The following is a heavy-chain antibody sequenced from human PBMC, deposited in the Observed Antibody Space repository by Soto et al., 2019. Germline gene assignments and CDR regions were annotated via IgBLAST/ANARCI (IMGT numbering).Heavy chain of an antibody. CDR3: ARVLSIAASPYYYVSMDL. D-gene: IGHD6-6*01. V-gene: IGHV3-20*04. J-gene: IGHJ6*02. CDR1: GFTFDDYG. Sequence: EVQLVESGGGVVRPGGSLRLSCAASGFTFDDYGMSWGRLATGKGLEWVAGINWNGGRTGYADSVKGRFTISRDNAKNSRYLQMNSLGAEVTAWYYCARVLSIAASPYYYVSMDLWGQGTKVTISS. CDR2: INWNGGRT.